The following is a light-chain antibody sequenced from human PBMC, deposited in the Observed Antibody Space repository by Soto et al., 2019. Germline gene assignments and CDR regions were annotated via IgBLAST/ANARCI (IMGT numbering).Light chain of an antibody. J-gene: IGKJ1*01. CDR1: QNIRSY. Sequence: DIQMTQSPSSLSASIGDRVTITCRASQNIRSYLNWYQQKPGKDPKLLIHAASSLQSGVPSRFSGSGSGTDFTLTISSLQPEDFAAYYCQLSDSKVTFRQGTKVDIX. CDR3: QLSDSKVT. V-gene: IGKV1-39*01. CDR2: AAS.